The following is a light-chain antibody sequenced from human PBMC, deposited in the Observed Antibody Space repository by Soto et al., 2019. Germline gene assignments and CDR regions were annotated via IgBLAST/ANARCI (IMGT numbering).Light chain of an antibody. CDR2: GAS. CDR3: QQFYRYPWT. Sequence: EIVLTQSPGTLSLSPGERATLSCRASQNVANNYFAWYQQKAGQPPRLLVYGASTRATGIPDRFSGSGSGTDFTLTINGLEPDDFATYYCQQFYRYPWTFGQGTKVEIK. CDR1: QNVANNY. J-gene: IGKJ1*01. V-gene: IGKV3-20*01.